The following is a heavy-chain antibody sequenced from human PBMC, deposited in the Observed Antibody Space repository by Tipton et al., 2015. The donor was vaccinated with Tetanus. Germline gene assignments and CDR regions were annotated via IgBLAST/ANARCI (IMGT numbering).Heavy chain of an antibody. CDR2: TYYRSRWFH. CDR1: GDSVSSNDVA. J-gene: IGHJ2*01. Sequence: GLVKPSQTLSLTCDISGDSVSSNDVAWSWIRQSPSRGLEWLGRTYYRSRWFHDYAVSVQSRITINPDTSKNHFSLQLNSVIPEDTAVYSCARWRHEDRFFDLWGRGTRVTVSP. CDR3: ARWRHEDRFFDL. V-gene: IGHV6-1*01. D-gene: IGHD5-18*01.